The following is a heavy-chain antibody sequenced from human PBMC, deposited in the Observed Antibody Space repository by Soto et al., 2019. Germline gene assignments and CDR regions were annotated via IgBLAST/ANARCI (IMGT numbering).Heavy chain of an antibody. J-gene: IGHJ5*02. D-gene: IGHD3-16*01. V-gene: IGHV1-69*13. CDR1: GGTFSSYA. Sequence: SVKVSCKASGGTFSSYAISWVRQAPGQGLEWMGGIIPIFGTANYAQKFQGRVTITADESTSTAYMELSSLRSEDTAVYYCARDILGWGRFDPWGQGTLVTVSS. CDR3: ARDILGWGRFDP. CDR2: IIPIFGTA.